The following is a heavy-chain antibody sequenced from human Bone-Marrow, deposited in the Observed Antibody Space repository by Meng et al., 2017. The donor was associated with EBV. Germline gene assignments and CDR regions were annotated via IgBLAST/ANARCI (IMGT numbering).Heavy chain of an antibody. CDR1: GGSVSSGSYY. V-gene: IGHV4-61*01. CDR2: IYYSGST. CDR3: ARGSLIVATNWFDP. D-gene: IGHD5-12*01. J-gene: IGHJ5*02. Sequence: QVQLQGSGPGLVKPSETLSLTCTVSGGSVSSGSYYWSWIRQPPGKGLEWIGYIYYSGSTNYNPSLKSRVTISVDTSKNQFSLKLSSVTAADTAVYYCARGSLIVATNWFDPWGQGTLVTVSS.